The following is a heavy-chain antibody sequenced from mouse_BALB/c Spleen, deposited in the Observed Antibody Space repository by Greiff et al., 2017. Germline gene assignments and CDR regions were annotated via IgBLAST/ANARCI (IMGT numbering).Heavy chain of an antibody. D-gene: IGHD2-14*01. Sequence: VKLVESGPDLVAPSQSLSITCTVSGFSLPSSGVHWVRQPPGKGLEWLVVIWSDGSTTYNSALKSRLSISKDNSKSQVFLKMNSLQTDDTAMYYCARHDRYGAMDYWGQGTSVTVSS. CDR2: IWSDGST. CDR1: GFSLPSSG. J-gene: IGHJ4*01. V-gene: IGHV2-6-2*01. CDR3: ARHDRYGAMDY.